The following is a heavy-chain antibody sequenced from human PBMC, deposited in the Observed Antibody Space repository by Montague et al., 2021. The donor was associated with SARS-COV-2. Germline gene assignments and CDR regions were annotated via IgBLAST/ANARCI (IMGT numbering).Heavy chain of an antibody. J-gene: IGHJ4*02. Sequence: SETLSLTCEVSVGSISSYYWTWIRQSPGKGQVWIGYGYHTGTTKYNPSLKTRVTRSLDTPRKHCYLQLKSVTAADTAVYHCARAQNTCFIANCVNYFEVWGLGALVTVYS. CDR1: VGSISSYY. D-gene: IGHD1-1*01. V-gene: IGHV4-59*01. CDR3: ARAQNTCFIANCVNYFEV. CDR2: GYHTGTT.